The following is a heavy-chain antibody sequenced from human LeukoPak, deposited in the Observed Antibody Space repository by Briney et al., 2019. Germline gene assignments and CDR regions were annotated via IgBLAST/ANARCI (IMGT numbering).Heavy chain of an antibody. D-gene: IGHD6-19*01. Sequence: SETLSLTCTVSGDSITSDHYWTWIRQPPGKGLEWIAYIYHSGNTYYNPSLRSRVTMSVATSKNQFSLKLSSVTAADTAVYYCARGYTYLTGYSSGWYGNWFDPWGQGTLVTVSS. CDR2: IYHSGNT. CDR1: GDSITSDHY. V-gene: IGHV4-38-2*02. J-gene: IGHJ5*02. CDR3: ARGYTYLTGYSSGWYGNWFDP.